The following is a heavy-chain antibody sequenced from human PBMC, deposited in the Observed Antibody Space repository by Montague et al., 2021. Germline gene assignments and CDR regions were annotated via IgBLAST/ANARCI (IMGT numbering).Heavy chain of an antibody. J-gene: IGHJ4*02. CDR3: AKEEEYCSGDSCYIDY. V-gene: IGHV3-23*01. CDR1: GFTFSRYA. Sequence: SLRLSCAASGFTFSRYAMSWVRQAPGKGLEWVSAISGSGGSTYYADSVKGRFTISRDNTKNTLYLQMNSLRAEDTAVYSCAKEEEYCSGDSCYIDYWGQGTLVTVSS. CDR2: ISGSGGST. D-gene: IGHD2-15*01.